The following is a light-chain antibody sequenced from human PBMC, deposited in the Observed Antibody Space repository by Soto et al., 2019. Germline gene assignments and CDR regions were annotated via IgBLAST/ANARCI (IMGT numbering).Light chain of an antibody. V-gene: IGKV3-15*01. J-gene: IGKJ1*01. CDR3: QQYNNWWT. CDR1: QSVSSN. Sequence: EIVMTQSPATLSVSPGESATLSCRASQSVSSNLAWHQQKPGQAPRLLIYGASTRATGISARFSGSGSGTEFTLTISSLQSEDFGVYYCQQYNNWWTFGQGTKVDIK. CDR2: GAS.